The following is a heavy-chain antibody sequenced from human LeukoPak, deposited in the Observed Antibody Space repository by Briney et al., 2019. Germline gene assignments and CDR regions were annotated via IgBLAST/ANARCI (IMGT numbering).Heavy chain of an antibody. CDR1: GFAFSTYP. J-gene: IGHJ4*02. V-gene: IGHV3-30*04. D-gene: IGHD4-17*01. CDR2: ISYDGSNK. CDR3: ASRHYDFGYY. Sequence: TGGSLRLSCAASGFAFSTYPVHWVRQAPGKGLEWVAVISYDGSNKYYADSVKGRFTISRDNSKNTLYLQMSSLRAEDTAIYYCASRHYDFGYYWGQGTLVTVSS.